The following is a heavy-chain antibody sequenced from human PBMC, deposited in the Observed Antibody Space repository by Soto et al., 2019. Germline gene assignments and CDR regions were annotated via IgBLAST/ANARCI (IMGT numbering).Heavy chain of an antibody. V-gene: IGHV3-9*01. J-gene: IGHJ6*03. CDR1: GFTFDEYT. CDR3: VKDGRFLDQMPYYYMDV. Sequence: EVQLVESGGGLVQPGRSLKLSCAASGFTFDEYTMHWVRQAPGKGLEWVSGINWNSADIGYADSVKGRFVISRDNAKNSLYPQLNSLRAEDTAFYYCVKDGRFLDQMPYYYMDVWGKGTTVTVSS. D-gene: IGHD3-3*01. CDR2: INWNSADI.